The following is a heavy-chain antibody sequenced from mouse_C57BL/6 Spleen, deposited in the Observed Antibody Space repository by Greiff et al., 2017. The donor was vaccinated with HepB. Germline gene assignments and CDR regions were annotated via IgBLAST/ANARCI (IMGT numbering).Heavy chain of an antibody. J-gene: IGHJ2*01. Sequence: VQLQQPGAELVKPGASVKLSCKASGYTFTSYWMHWVKQRPGRGLEWIGRIDPNSGGTKYNEKFKSKATLTVDKPSSTAYMQLSSLTSEDSAVYYCARGPYDYDGDYFDYWGQGTTLTVSS. CDR3: ARGPYDYDGDYFDY. CDR1: GYTFTSYW. CDR2: IDPNSGGT. V-gene: IGHV1-72*01. D-gene: IGHD2-4*01.